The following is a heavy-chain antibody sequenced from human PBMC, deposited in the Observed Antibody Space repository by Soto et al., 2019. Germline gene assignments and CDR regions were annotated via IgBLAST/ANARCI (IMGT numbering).Heavy chain of an antibody. CDR1: GFTFSSYV. J-gene: IGHJ4*02. V-gene: IGHV3-33*01. Sequence: QVQLVESGGGVVQPGRSLRLSCAASGFTFSSYVMHWVRQAPGKGLEWVAVIWYDGSNKYYADSVKGRFTTSRDNSKNTQYLQTNSLGAEDTAVYYCARDCAGYSSGWYQRGGFDYWGQGTLVTVSS. CDR2: IWYDGSNK. CDR3: ARDCAGYSSGWYQRGGFDY. D-gene: IGHD6-19*01.